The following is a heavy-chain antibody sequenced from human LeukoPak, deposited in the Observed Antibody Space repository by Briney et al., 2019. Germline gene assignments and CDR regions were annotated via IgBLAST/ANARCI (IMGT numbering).Heavy chain of an antibody. CDR3: AKSGGYGLIDY. CDR1: GGSISSYY. J-gene: IGHJ4*02. CDR2: IYYSGST. V-gene: IGHV4-59*01. D-gene: IGHD1-26*01. Sequence: SETLSLTCTVSGGSISSYYWSWIRQPPGKGLEWIGYIYYSGSTNYNPSLKSRVTISVDTSKNQFSLKLSSVTAADTAMYYCAKSGGYGLIDYWGQGTRVTVSS.